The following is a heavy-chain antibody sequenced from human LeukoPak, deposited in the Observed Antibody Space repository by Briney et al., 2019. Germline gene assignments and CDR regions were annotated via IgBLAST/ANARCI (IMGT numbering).Heavy chain of an antibody. CDR2: TWSDGSKE. V-gene: IGHV3-33*01. CDR3: ARVLGSGSYPAGY. CDR1: GFTFGSYG. D-gene: IGHD1-26*01. J-gene: IGHJ4*02. Sequence: GGSLRLSCAASGFTFGSYGMHWVRQAPGKGLEWVALTWSDGSKEYYIESVKGRFTISRDNSKNTVSLQMNSLRVEDTAVYYCARVLGSGSYPAGYWGQGTLVTVSS.